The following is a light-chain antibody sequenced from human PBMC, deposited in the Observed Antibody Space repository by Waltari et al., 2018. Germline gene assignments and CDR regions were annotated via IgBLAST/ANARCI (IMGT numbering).Light chain of an antibody. CDR3: LQRSLWPWT. V-gene: IGKV3-11*01. J-gene: IGKJ1*01. CDR2: DAS. CDR1: QTVSTY. Sequence: IVLTPSPATLSLSPGERATLPCRASQTVSTYLAWFQQKPGQAPRLLIYDASNRAPGIPARFSGSGSGTDFSLTISSLEPEDFAVYYCLQRSLWPWTFGQGTKVAVK.